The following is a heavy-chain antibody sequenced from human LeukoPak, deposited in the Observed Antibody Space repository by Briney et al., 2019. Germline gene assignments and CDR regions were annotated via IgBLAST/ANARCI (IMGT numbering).Heavy chain of an antibody. D-gene: IGHD3-16*02. CDR1: GFTFSSYG. CDR3: AKDDYVWGSYRYPAYPDY. CDR2: ISYDGSNK. Sequence: GGSLRLSCAASGFTFSSYGMHWVRQAPGKGLERVAVISYDGSNKYYADSVKGRFTISRDNSKNTLYLQMNSLRAEDTAVYYCAKDDYVWGSYRYPAYPDYWGQGTLVTVSS. J-gene: IGHJ4*02. V-gene: IGHV3-30*18.